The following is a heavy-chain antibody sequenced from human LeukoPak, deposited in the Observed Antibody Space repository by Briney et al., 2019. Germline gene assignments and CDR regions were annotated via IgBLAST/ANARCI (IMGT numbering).Heavy chain of an antibody. CDR1: DFTFRSYG. CDR3: AKTVDSSGWYFDY. D-gene: IGHD6-19*01. Sequence: GGSLRLSCAASDFTFRSYGMSWVRQAPGKGLEWVSTINDSGGSTYYADSVKGRFTISRDNSKNTLYLQMNNLRAEDTAVYYCAKTVDSSGWYFDYWGQGTLVTVSS. CDR2: INDSGGST. J-gene: IGHJ4*02. V-gene: IGHV3-23*01.